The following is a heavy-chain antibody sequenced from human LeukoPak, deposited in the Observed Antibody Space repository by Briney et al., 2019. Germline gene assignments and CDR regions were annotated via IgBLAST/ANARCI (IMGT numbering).Heavy chain of an antibody. V-gene: IGHV3-48*01. Sequence: GGSLRLSCAASGFTFSGYSMNWVRQAPAKGLEWFSYISSSSSTIHYADSVKGRFTISRDNVKNSLYLQMNSLRGEDTAVYYCARVVGDSGSYLHWGQGTLVTVSS. J-gene: IGHJ4*02. CDR1: GFTFSGYS. D-gene: IGHD3-10*01. CDR3: ARVVGDSGSYLH. CDR2: ISSSSSTI.